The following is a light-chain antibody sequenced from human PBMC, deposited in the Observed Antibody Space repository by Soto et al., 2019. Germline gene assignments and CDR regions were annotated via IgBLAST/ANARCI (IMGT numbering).Light chain of an antibody. CDR1: SSDVGGYNY. J-gene: IGLJ2*01. Sequence: QSALTQPRSVSGSPGQSITLSCTGTSSDVGGYNYVTWYQQHPVKAPKLMIYDVTKRPSGVPDRFSGSKSGNTASLTISGLQAEDEADYYCCSYAGGSALIFGGGTKLTVL. V-gene: IGLV2-11*01. CDR2: DVT. CDR3: CSYAGGSALI.